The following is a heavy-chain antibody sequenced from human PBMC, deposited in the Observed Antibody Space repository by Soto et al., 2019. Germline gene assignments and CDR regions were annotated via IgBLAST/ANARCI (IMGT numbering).Heavy chain of an antibody. CDR1: GGSVNIGNYY. CDR2: ISYGEIT. V-gene: IGHV4-61*01. D-gene: IGHD1-7*01. CDR3: ARWFNWNYYS. J-gene: IGHJ4*02. Sequence: QVQLQESGPGLVKPSETLSLTCTVSGGSVNIGNYYWSWIRQPPGKGLEWIGYISYGEITNSNPSLKSRVTISVDTTKDQWSLEMSSVTAADMAVYYCARWFNWNYYSWGQGIMVTVSS.